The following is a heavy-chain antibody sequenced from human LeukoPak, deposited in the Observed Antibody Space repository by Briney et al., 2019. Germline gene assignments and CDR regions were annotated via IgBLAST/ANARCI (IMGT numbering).Heavy chain of an antibody. Sequence: GGSLRLSCAASGFTFSSYAMRWVRQAPGKGLEWVAVISYDGSNKYYADSVKGRFTISRDNSKNTLYLQMNSLRAEDTAVYYCAREYAAAGYFDYWGQGTLVTVSS. V-gene: IGHV3-30*04. CDR3: AREYAAAGYFDY. CDR2: ISYDGSNK. CDR1: GFTFSSYA. J-gene: IGHJ4*02. D-gene: IGHD6-13*01.